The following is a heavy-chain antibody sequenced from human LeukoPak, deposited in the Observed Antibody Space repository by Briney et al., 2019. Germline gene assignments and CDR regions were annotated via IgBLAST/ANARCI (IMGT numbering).Heavy chain of an antibody. V-gene: IGHV3-11*06. D-gene: IGHD4-17*01. Sequence: GGSLSLSCAASGFTFSDYYMSWIRQAPGKGLEWVSYISSSSSYTNYADSVKGRFTISRDNAKNSLYLQMNSLRAEDTAVYYCARDPTTVTTSYGMDVWGKGATVTVSS. J-gene: IGHJ6*04. CDR1: GFTFSDYY. CDR3: ARDPTTVTTSYGMDV. CDR2: ISSSSSYT.